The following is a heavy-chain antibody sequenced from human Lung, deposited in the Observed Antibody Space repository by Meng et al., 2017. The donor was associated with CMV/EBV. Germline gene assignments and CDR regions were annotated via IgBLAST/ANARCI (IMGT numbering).Heavy chain of an antibody. CDR2: LSSDGRNS. V-gene: IGHV3-30*18. D-gene: IGHD2/OR15-2a*01. CDR1: GFEFGDFG. CDR3: AKRNMWHFDY. Sequence: LSCAGSGFEFGDFGMAWVRQVPGKGLEWVALLSSDGRNSFYSASVKGRFAISRDNSQKTVHLQMNSLESEDTAVYYCAKRNMWHFDYWGQGTLVTVSS. J-gene: IGHJ4*02.